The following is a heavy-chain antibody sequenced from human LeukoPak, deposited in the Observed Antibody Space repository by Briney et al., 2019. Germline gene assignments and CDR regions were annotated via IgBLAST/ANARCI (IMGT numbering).Heavy chain of an antibody. J-gene: IGHJ6*02. D-gene: IGHD3-10*01. V-gene: IGHV1-18*01. CDR1: GYTFTSYG. CDR2: ISAYNGNT. CDR3: ASFGDFYDYYYYGMDV. Sequence: ASVKVSCKASGYTFTSYGISWVRQAPGQGLEWMGWISAYNGNTNYAQKLQGRVTMTTDTSTSTAYMELRSLRSDDTAVYYCASFGDFYDYYYYGMDVWGQGTTVTVSS.